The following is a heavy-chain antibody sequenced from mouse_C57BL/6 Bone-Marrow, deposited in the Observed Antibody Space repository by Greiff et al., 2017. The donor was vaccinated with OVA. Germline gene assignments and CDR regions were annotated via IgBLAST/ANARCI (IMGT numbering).Heavy chain of an antibody. CDR1: GFTFSSYG. V-gene: IGHV5-6*01. D-gene: IGHD4-1*01. CDR2: ISSGGSYT. Sequence: EVQGVESGGDLVKPGGSLKLSCAASGFTFSSYGMSWVRQTPDKRLEWVATISSGGSYTYYPDSVKGRFTISRDNAKNTLYLQMSSLKSEDTAMYYCARRLGKYWGRGTTLTVSS. CDR3: ARRLGKY. J-gene: IGHJ2*01.